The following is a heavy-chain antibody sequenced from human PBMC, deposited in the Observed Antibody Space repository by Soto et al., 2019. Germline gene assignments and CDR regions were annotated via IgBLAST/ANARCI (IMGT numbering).Heavy chain of an antibody. D-gene: IGHD6-19*01. CDR3: ARGGGSYTTGWYNDY. Sequence: QVQLQESGPGLVKPSETMSLTCTVSGVSISNSYCSWVRQPPGKKLEWIGHIWNSGTTDYNPSLRGGGTMSVDTSKKQVSLRLSSGTATDTTVYYCARGGGSYTTGWYNDYWGQGTLVTVSS. V-gene: IGHV4-4*09. J-gene: IGHJ4*02. CDR2: IWNSGTT. CDR1: GVSISNSY.